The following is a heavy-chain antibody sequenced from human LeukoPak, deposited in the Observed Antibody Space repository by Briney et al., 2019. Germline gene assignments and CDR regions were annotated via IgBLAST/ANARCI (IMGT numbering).Heavy chain of an antibody. Sequence: GGSLRLSCAASGFTFSSYAMSWVRQAPGKGLEWVTAISGSGGSTYYADSVKGRFTISRDNSKNTLYLQMNSLRAEDTAVYYCAKDRSGSYPGQPYYYYMDVWGKGTMVTVSS. CDR2: ISGSGGST. CDR1: GFTFSSYA. J-gene: IGHJ6*03. V-gene: IGHV3-23*01. D-gene: IGHD1-26*01. CDR3: AKDRSGSYPGQPYYYYMDV.